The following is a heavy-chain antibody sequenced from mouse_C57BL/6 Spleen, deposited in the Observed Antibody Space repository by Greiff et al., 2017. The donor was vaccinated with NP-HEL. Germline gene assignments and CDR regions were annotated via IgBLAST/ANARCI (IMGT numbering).Heavy chain of an antibody. D-gene: IGHD2-4*01. CDR3: AREGNDFSYYFDY. CDR1: GYAFSSSW. CDR2: IYPGDGDT. V-gene: IGHV1-82*01. J-gene: IGHJ2*01. Sequence: QVQLKESGPELVKPGASVKISCKASGYAFSSSWMNWVKQRPGKGLEWIGRIYPGDGDTNYNGKFKGTATLTADKSSSTAYMQLSSLTSEDSAVYFCAREGNDFSYYFDYWGQGTTLTVSS.